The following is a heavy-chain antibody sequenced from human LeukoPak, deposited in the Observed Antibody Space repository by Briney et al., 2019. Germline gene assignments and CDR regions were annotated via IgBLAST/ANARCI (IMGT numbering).Heavy chain of an antibody. Sequence: GASVMVSCKASGYRFTSFGISWVRQAPGLGLEWMGWISAYNGNTHLAQKLQGRVTMTTDTSTSTAYMELRSLRSDDPAVYYCARDREVDSTGYYYPGWFDPWGQGTLVTVSS. D-gene: IGHD3-22*01. J-gene: IGHJ5*02. V-gene: IGHV1-18*01. CDR3: ARDREVDSTGYYYPGWFDP. CDR1: GYRFTSFG. CDR2: ISAYNGNT.